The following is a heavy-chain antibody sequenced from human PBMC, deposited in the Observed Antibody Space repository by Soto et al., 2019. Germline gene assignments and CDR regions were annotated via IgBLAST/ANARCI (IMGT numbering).Heavy chain of an antibody. Sequence: ETLSLTCVVSRGSLSDYFWSWIRQPPGMALEWIGEINHLGSINYNPSLKSRVTMSVDTSKNQFSLTLNSVTAADTATYYCARGGISHWAYFYYMDVWDRGTTVTVSS. V-gene: IGHV4-34*01. CDR1: RGSLSDYF. J-gene: IGHJ6*03. CDR2: INHLGSI. CDR3: ARGGISHWAYFYYMDV. D-gene: IGHD2-21*01.